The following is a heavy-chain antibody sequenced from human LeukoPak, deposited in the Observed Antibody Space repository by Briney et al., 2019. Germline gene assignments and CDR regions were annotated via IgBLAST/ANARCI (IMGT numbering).Heavy chain of an antibody. CDR1: GFTFSSYS. V-gene: IGHV3-48*04. CDR3: ARRTGTVMVDY. D-gene: IGHD5-18*01. Sequence: GGSLRLSCAASGFTFSSYSMNWVRQAPGKGLEWVSYISSSSSTIYYADSVKGRFTISRDNAKNSLNLQMNSLRAEDTAVYYCARRTGTVMVDYWGQGTLVTVSS. J-gene: IGHJ4*02. CDR2: ISSSSSTI.